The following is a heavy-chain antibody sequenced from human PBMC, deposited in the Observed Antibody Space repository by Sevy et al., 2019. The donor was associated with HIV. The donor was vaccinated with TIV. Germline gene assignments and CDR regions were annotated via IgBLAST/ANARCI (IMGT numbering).Heavy chain of an antibody. CDR1: GFTLSSYA. J-gene: IGHJ3*02. Sequence: GGSLRLSCAASGFTLSSYAMSWVRQAPGKGLEWVSGLSGNGGSTNYANSVKGRFALSRDNSKNTLYLQMNNLRAEDTAIYFCAKDRIWELGAAFDIWGQGTMVTVSS. V-gene: IGHV3-23*01. D-gene: IGHD1-7*01. CDR3: AKDRIWELGAAFDI. CDR2: LSGNGGST.